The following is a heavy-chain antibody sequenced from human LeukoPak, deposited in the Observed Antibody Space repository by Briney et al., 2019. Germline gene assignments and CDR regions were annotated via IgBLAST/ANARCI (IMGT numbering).Heavy chain of an antibody. CDR2: ITNNGGIT. CDR1: GFTFSTYA. V-gene: IGHV3-64*01. CDR3: AKVGCSGGSCYGVAFDI. D-gene: IGHD2-15*01. J-gene: IGHJ3*02. Sequence: GGSLRLSCTASGFTFSTYAMHWVRQAPGKGLEFVSAITNNGGITYYANSVKGRFTISRDNSKNTLYLQMGSLRAEDTAVYYCAKVGCSGGSCYGVAFDIWGQGTMVTVSS.